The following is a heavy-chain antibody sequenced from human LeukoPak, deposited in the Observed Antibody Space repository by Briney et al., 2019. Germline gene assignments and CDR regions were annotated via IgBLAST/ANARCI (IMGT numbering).Heavy chain of an antibody. D-gene: IGHD1-26*01. CDR3: GRHQHSGSYGAFDI. Sequence: GESLQISFKGSGYTFTNHWIGWVRQMPGKGLEWVGIIHPGDSDTRYSPSFQGQVTISADKSITTAYLQWSSLKAPDTAMYYCGRHQHSGSYGAFDIWGQGTMVTVSS. CDR2: IHPGDSDT. CDR1: GYTFTNHW. V-gene: IGHV5-51*01. J-gene: IGHJ3*02.